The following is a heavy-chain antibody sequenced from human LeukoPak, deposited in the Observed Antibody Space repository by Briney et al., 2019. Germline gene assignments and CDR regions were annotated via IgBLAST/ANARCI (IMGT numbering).Heavy chain of an antibody. D-gene: IGHD1-26*01. J-gene: IGHJ4*02. CDR3: ARDKKPGSLEGSGY. V-gene: IGHV1-18*01. CDR2: ISAYNGNT. Sequence: GVSVKVSCKASGYTFTSYGISWVRQAPGQGLEWMGWISAYNGNTNYAQKLQGRVTMTTDTSTSTAYMELRSLRSDDTAVYYCARDKKPGSLEGSGYWGQGTLVTVSS. CDR1: GYTFTSYG.